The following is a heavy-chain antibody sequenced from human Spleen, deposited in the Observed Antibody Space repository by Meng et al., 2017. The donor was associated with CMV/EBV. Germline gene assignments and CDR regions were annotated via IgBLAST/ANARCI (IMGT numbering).Heavy chain of an antibody. D-gene: IGHD3-3*01. J-gene: IGHJ4*02. CDR3: AKKSFWRALEY. CDR1: GFVFSNYA. Sequence: GESLKISCAASGFVFSNYAMSWVRQAPGKGLEWVAGISGSGGTTHYADSVKGRFTVSRDSSQSMMYLQMNSLRADDTAVYYCAKKSFWRALEYWGQGTLVTVS. CDR2: ISGSGGTT. V-gene: IGHV3-23*01.